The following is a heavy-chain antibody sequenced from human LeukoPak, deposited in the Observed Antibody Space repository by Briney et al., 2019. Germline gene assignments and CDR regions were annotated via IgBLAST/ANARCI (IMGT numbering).Heavy chain of an antibody. CDR2: IYYSGST. J-gene: IGHJ5*02. Sequence: SETLSLTCTVSGGSISSYYWSWIRQPPGKGLELIGYIYYSGSTNYNPSLKSRVTISVDTSKNQFSLKLSSVTAADTAVYYCAREGNDFWSGYYSLNWFDPWGQGTLVTVSS. D-gene: IGHD3-3*01. V-gene: IGHV4-59*01. CDR3: AREGNDFWSGYYSLNWFDP. CDR1: GGSISSYY.